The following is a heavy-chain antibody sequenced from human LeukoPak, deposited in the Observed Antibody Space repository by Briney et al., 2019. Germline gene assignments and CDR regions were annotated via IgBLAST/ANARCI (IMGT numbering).Heavy chain of an antibody. CDR1: GFTFSSYS. CDR2: VSSSSSYI. Sequence: GGSLRLSCAASGFTFSSYSMNWVRQAPGKGLEWVSSVSSSSSYIYYADSVKGRFTISRDNAKNSLYLQMNSLRAEDTAVYYCARVVMGYYYYMDVWGKGTTVTVSS. J-gene: IGHJ6*03. D-gene: IGHD2-21*01. CDR3: ARVVMGYYYYMDV. V-gene: IGHV3-21*01.